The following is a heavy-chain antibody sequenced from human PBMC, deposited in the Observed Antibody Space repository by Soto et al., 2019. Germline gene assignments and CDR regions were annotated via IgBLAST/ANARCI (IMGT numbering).Heavy chain of an antibody. CDR2: ISDNGANT. CDR1: GFTFSNYA. J-gene: IGHJ4*02. CDR3: ARAIGADFFDY. Sequence: VGSLRLSCIASGFTFSNYAMSWVRQAPGKGLEWVSTISDNGANTFIGDSMKDHFDISRDNSKNTVFLHLSTVRAEDTAIYYCARAIGADFFDYWGQGTPVTVSS. V-gene: IGHV3-23*01. D-gene: IGHD6-25*01.